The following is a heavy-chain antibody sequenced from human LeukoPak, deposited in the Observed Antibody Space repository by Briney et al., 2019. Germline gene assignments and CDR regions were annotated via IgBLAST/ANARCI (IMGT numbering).Heavy chain of an antibody. Sequence: SETLSLTCAVSGYSISSGYYWSWIRPPPGKGLEWIGEINHSGSTNYNPSLKSRVTVSIDTSKNQFSLKLSSVTAADTAVYYCARRCSGGSCYNYWGQGTLVTVSS. CDR3: ARRCSGGSCYNY. CDR1: GYSISSGYY. J-gene: IGHJ4*02. CDR2: INHSGST. D-gene: IGHD2-15*01. V-gene: IGHV4-34*01.